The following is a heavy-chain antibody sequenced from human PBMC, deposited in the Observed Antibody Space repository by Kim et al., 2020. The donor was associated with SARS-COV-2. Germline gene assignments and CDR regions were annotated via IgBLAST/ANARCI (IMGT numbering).Heavy chain of an antibody. CDR3: ARSLTWGDAFDI. J-gene: IGHJ3*02. V-gene: IGHV4-4*09. D-gene: IGHD7-27*01. Sequence: NYNPSLKSRVTISVDTSKNQFSLKLSSVTAADTAVYYCARSLTWGDAFDIWGQGTMVTVSS.